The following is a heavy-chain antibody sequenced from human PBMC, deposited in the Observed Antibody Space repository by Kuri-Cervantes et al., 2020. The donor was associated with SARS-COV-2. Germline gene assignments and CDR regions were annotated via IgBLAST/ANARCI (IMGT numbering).Heavy chain of an antibody. CDR3: ARDPGVWGSYTNYYGMDV. V-gene: IGHV4-39*07. CDR1: GGSVSSGSYY. Sequence: SETLSLTCTVSGGSVSSGSYYWSWIRQPPGKGLEWIGSIYYSGSTYYNPSLKSRVTISVDTSKNQFSLKLSSVTAADTAVYYCARDPGVWGSYTNYYGMDVWGQGTTVTVSS. J-gene: IGHJ6*02. D-gene: IGHD3-16*01. CDR2: IYYSGST.